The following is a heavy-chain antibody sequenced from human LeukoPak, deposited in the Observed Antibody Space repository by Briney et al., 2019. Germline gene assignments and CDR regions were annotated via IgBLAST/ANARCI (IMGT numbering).Heavy chain of an antibody. D-gene: IGHD2-15*01. CDR1: GGSISSYY. CDR3: AREFGYCSGGSCYPQYFNL. CDR2: IYYSGST. J-gene: IGHJ2*01. Sequence: SETLSLTCTVSGGSISSYYWSWIRQPPGKGLEWIGYIYYSGSTNYNPSLKSRVTISVDTSKNQFSLKLSSVTAADTAVYYCAREFGYCSGGSCYPQYFNLWGRGTLVTVSS. V-gene: IGHV4-59*12.